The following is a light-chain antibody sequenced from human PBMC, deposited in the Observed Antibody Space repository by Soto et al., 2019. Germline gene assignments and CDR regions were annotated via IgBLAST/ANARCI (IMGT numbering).Light chain of an antibody. CDR3: CSYAGSYTFPYV. Sequence: QSALTQPRPVSGYPGQSVTISCTGTSSDVGGYNYVSWYQQHPGKAPKLMIYDVSKRPSEVPDRFSGSKSGNTASLTISGLQAEDEADYYCCSYAGSYTFPYVFGTGTKVTVL. J-gene: IGLJ1*01. CDR2: DVS. V-gene: IGLV2-11*01. CDR1: SSDVGGYNY.